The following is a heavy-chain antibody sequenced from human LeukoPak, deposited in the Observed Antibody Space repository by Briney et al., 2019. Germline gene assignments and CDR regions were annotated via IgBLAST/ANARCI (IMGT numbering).Heavy chain of an antibody. J-gene: IGHJ4*02. V-gene: IGHV4-39*07. CDR3: ASGRLLEWLPPFY. CDR2: IYYSGST. Sequence: SETLSLTCTVSGGSISSSSYYWGWIRQPPGKGLEWIGSIYYSGSTYYNPSLKSRVTISVDTSKNQFSLKLSSVTAADTAVYYCASGRLLEWLPPFYWGQGTLVTVSS. D-gene: IGHD3-3*01. CDR1: GGSISSSSYY.